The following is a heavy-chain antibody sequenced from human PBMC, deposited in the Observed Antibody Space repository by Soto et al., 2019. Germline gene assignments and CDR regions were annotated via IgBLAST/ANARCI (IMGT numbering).Heavy chain of an antibody. V-gene: IGHV1-69*13. D-gene: IGHD2-2*02. CDR2: IIPIFGTA. Sequence: SVKVSCKASGGTFSSYAISWVRQAPGQGLEWMGGIIPIFGTANYAQKFQGRVTITADESTSTAYMELSSLRSEDTAVYYCARGASILRPIASSSSGMDVWAQGTALPGSS. CDR1: GGTFSSYA. CDR3: ARGASILRPIASSSSGMDV. J-gene: IGHJ6*02.